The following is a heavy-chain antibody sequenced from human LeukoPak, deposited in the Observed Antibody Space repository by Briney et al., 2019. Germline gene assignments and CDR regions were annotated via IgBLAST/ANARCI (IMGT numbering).Heavy chain of an antibody. V-gene: IGHV1-2*02. D-gene: IGHD6-13*01. CDR2: INPNSGGT. Sequence: ASVKVSCKASGYTFTGYYMHWVRQAPGQGREWMGWINPNSGGTNYAQKFQGRVTMTRDTSISTAYMELSRLRSDDTAVYYCARSQAAAGLYYFDYWGQGTLVTVSS. CDR3: ARSQAAAGLYYFDY. J-gene: IGHJ4*02. CDR1: GYTFTGYY.